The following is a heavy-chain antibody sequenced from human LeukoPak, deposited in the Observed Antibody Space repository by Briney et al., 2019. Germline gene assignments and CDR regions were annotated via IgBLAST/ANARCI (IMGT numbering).Heavy chain of an antibody. CDR2: ISSNGDYI. V-gene: IGHV3-21*06. D-gene: IGHD6-19*01. CDR3: ARHPSGGWDPNLDY. Sequence: GGSLRLSCAASGFTFSSYGMNWVRQAPGKGLEWVSSISSNGDYIYYADSVKGRFTISRDNAKNSVYLHMNGLRVDDSAIYFCARHPSGGWDPNLDYWGQGTLVTVSP. J-gene: IGHJ4*02. CDR1: GFTFSSYG.